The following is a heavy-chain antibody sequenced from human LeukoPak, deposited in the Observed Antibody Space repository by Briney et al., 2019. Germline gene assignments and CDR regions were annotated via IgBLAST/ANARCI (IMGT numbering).Heavy chain of an antibody. CDR1: GWSFSGYY. D-gene: IGHD3-10*01. V-gene: IGHV4-34*01. J-gene: IGHJ4*02. Sequence: PSETLSLTCAVYGWSFSGYYWSWIRQPPGKGLEWIGEINHSGSTNYNPSLKSRVTISVDTSKNQFSLKLSSVTAADTAVYYCAASRSGSYYPLDYWGQGTLVTVSS. CDR2: INHSGST. CDR3: AASRSGSYYPLDY.